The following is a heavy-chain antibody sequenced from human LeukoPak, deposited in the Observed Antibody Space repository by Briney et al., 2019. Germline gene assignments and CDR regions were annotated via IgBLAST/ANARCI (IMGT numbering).Heavy chain of an antibody. J-gene: IGHJ4*02. D-gene: IGHD3-16*01. CDR2: IWNAGTNT. Sequence: PGGSLRLSCAASGFSFSTYGMHWVRQAPGKGLEWVALIWNAGTNTYYADSVKGRFTISRDNSKNTLYLQMNSLRAEDTAVYYCAGDTPPGGDYYFDYWGQGTLVILSS. CDR1: GFSFSTYG. V-gene: IGHV3-33*01. CDR3: AGDTPPGGDYYFDY.